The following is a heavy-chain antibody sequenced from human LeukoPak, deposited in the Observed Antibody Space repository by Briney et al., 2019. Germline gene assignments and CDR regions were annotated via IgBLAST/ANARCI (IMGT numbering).Heavy chain of an antibody. V-gene: IGHV3-23*01. CDR3: VKEYDSSGYYYSFDY. Sequence: GGSLRLSCAASGFTFSSYAMSWVRQAPGKGLEWVSAISGSGGSTYYADSVKGRFTISRDNSKNTLYLQMNSLRAEDTAVYYCVKEYDSSGYYYSFDYWGQGTLVTVSS. J-gene: IGHJ4*02. CDR2: ISGSGGST. D-gene: IGHD3-22*01. CDR1: GFTFSSYA.